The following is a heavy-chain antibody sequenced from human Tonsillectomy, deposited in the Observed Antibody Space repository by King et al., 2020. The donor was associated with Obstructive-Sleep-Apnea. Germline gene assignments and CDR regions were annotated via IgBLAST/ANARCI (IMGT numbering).Heavy chain of an antibody. CDR3: ARGRFGAYFDY. V-gene: IGHV4-59*01. J-gene: IGHJ4*02. Sequence: VQLQESGPGLVKPSETLSLTCNVSGGSISNSYWSWIRQPPGKGLEWIGYIYHSGSTAFLPSLRGRVTISLDTSKNQFSLKLSSVTAADTALYYCARGRFGAYFDYWGQGTLVTVSA. CDR2: IYHSGST. CDR1: GGSISNSY. D-gene: IGHD3-16*01.